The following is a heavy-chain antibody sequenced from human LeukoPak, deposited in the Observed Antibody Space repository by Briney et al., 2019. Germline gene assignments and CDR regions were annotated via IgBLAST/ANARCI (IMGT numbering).Heavy chain of an antibody. V-gene: IGHV3-30-3*01. CDR1: GFTFSSYA. D-gene: IGHD6-19*01. CDR3: ARGLDSVTGTGAWN. Sequence: GGSLRLSCAASGFTFSSYAMNWVRQAPGKGLEWVAVISSDGSNKYYADSVKGRFTISRDNSKNTLYLQMNSLRAEDTAVYYCARGLDSVTGTGAWNWGQGTLVTVSS. CDR2: ISSDGSNK. J-gene: IGHJ4*02.